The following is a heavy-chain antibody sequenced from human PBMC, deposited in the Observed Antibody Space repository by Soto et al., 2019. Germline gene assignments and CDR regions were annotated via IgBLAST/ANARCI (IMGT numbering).Heavy chain of an antibody. Sequence: SETLSLTCTVSGGSISSYYWSWIRQPPGKGLEWIGYIYYSGSTNYNPSLKSRVTISVDTSKNQFSLKLSSVTAADTAVYYCARWYYYDSSGYFTYWGQGTLVTVSS. CDR2: IYYSGST. D-gene: IGHD3-22*01. V-gene: IGHV4-59*01. CDR3: ARWYYYDSSGYFTY. J-gene: IGHJ4*02. CDR1: GGSISSYY.